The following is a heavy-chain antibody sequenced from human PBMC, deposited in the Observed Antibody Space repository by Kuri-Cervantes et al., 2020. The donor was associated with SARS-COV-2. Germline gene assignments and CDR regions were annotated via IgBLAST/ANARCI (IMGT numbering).Heavy chain of an antibody. V-gene: IGHV1-18*01. CDR1: GYTFTSYG. D-gene: IGHD3-22*01. CDR3: ARDPYYYDSSGYYEGNWFDP. J-gene: IGHJ5*02. CDR2: ISAYNGNT. Sequence: ASVKVSCKASGYTFTSYGISWVRQAPGQGLEWMGWISAYNGNTNYAQKLQGRVTITTDESTSTAYMELSSLRSEDTAVYYCARDPYYYDSSGYYEGNWFDPWGQGTLVTVSS.